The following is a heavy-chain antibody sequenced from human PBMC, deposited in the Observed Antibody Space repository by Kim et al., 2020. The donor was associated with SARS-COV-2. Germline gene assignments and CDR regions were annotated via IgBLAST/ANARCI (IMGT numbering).Heavy chain of an antibody. D-gene: IGHD1-26*01. J-gene: IGHJ2*01. Sequence: RVTISVDTSKNQFSLKLSSVTAADTAVYYCARGFYSGSYFLDGFYVAFDLWGRGTLVTVSS. CDR3: ARGFYSGSYFLDGFYVAFDL. V-gene: IGHV4-34*01.